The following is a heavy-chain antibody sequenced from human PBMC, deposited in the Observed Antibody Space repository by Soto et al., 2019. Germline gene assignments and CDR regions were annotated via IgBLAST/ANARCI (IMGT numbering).Heavy chain of an antibody. CDR2: IIPIFGTA. J-gene: IGHJ5*02. D-gene: IGHD2-2*02. V-gene: IGHV1-69*13. Sequence: GASVKVSCKASGGTFSSYAISWVRQAPGQGLEWMGGIIPIFGTANYAQKFQGRVTITADESTSTAYMELSSLRSEDTAVYYCASTIVVVPPAIVRFDPWGQGTLVTVSS. CDR1: GGTFSSYA. CDR3: ASTIVVVPPAIVRFDP.